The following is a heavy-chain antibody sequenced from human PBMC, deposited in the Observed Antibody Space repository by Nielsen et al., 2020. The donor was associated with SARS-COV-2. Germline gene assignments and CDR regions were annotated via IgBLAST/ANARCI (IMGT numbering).Heavy chain of an antibody. V-gene: IGHV4-39*01. J-gene: IGHJ5*02. CDR3: ARHRIYCSGGSCYSFWFDP. D-gene: IGHD2-15*01. CDR1: GGSISSSSYY. CDR2: IYYSGST. Sequence: ESLKISCTVSGGSISSSSYYWGWIRQPPGKGLEWIGSIYYSGSTYYNPSLKSRVTISVDTSKNQFSLKLSSVTAADTAVYYCARHRIYCSGGSCYSFWFDPWGQGTLVTVSS.